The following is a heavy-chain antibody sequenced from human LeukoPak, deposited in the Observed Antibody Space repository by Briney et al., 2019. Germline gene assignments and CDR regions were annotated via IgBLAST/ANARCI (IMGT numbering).Heavy chain of an antibody. CDR1: GDSISSSSYY. J-gene: IGHJ4*02. CDR3: ARWGLQLWSHFDY. Sequence: PSETLSLTCTVSGDSISSSSYYWGWIRQPPGKGLEWIGEINHSGSTNYNPSLKSRVTISVDTSKNQFSLKLSSVTAADTAVYYCARWGLQLWSHFDYWGQGTLVTVSS. V-gene: IGHV4-39*07. CDR2: INHSGST. D-gene: IGHD5-18*01.